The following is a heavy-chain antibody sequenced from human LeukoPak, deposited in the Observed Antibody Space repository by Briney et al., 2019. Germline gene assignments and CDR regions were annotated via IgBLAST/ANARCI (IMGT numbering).Heavy chain of an antibody. V-gene: IGHV3-48*01. CDR3: AREVGFLEWFYYYYGMDV. Sequence: GGSLRLSCAVSGIIFSSYSMNWVRQAPGKGLEWVSYISSSGSTIYYADSVKGRFTISRDNAKNSLYLQMNSLRAEDTAVYYCAREVGFLEWFYYYYGMDVWGQGTTVTVSS. J-gene: IGHJ6*02. D-gene: IGHD3-3*01. CDR2: ISSSGSTI. CDR1: GIIFSSYS.